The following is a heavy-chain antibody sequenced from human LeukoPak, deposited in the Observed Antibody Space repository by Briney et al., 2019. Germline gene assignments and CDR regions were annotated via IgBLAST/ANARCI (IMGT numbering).Heavy chain of an antibody. CDR3: AKSAYYDASGYYREYYFDY. CDR2: ISGSGGST. V-gene: IGHV3-23*01. Sequence: GGSLRLSCAGSGFIFNNYAMHWVRQPPGKGLEWVSSISGSGGSTHYADSVKGRFTISRDKTKNTLYLQMNSLRAEDTAIYYCAKSAYYDASGYYREYYFDYWGQGTLVTVSS. J-gene: IGHJ4*02. D-gene: IGHD3-22*01. CDR1: GFIFNNYA.